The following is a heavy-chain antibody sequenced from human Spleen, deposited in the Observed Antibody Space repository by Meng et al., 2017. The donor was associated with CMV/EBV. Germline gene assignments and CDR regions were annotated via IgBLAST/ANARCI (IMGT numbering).Heavy chain of an antibody. J-gene: IGHJ6*02. Sequence: GESLKISCSASGFTFTRYAMGWVRQAPGKGLEWVSGISGSGGVTHYADSVKGRFTISRDNSKNTLYLQMNSLRAEDTAVYYCARTLAEVCSSTSCDYYYYYGMDVWGQGTTVTVSS. CDR1: GFTFTRYA. D-gene: IGHD2-2*01. CDR3: ARTLAEVCSSTSCDYYYYYGMDV. CDR2: ISGSGGVT. V-gene: IGHV3-23*01.